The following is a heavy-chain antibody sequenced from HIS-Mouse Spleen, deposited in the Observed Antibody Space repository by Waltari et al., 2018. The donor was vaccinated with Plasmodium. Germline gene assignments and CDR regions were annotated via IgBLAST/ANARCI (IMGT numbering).Heavy chain of an antibody. CDR1: GRSIRRSSPY. CDR2: IYYRGST. J-gene: IGHJ4*02. V-gene: IGHV4-39*01. CDR3: ARQLAYYDFWSGYSRGYYFDY. Sequence: QLQLQESGPGLVKPSETLSPSCTVSGRSIRRSSPYCGVLGQPPGKGLEWIGSIYYRGSTYYNPSLKSRVTISVDTSKNQFSLKLSSVTAADTAVYYCARQLAYYDFWSGYSRGYYFDYWGQGTLVTVSS. D-gene: IGHD3-3*01.